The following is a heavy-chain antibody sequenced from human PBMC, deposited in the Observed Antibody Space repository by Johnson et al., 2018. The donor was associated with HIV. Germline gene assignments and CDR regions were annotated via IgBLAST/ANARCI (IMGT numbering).Heavy chain of an antibody. J-gene: IGHJ3*02. Sequence: VQLVESGGGLVQPGGSLRLSCAASGFTFSSYAISWVRQAPGKGLEWVSTISGSGGSTYHADSVKGRFTISRDNSNNTLYMQMNSLKTEDTAVYYCARVGQQSNAFDIWGQGTMVIVSS. CDR3: ARVGQQSNAFDI. V-gene: IGHV3-23*04. D-gene: IGHD6-13*01. CDR2: ISGSGGST. CDR1: GFTFSSYA.